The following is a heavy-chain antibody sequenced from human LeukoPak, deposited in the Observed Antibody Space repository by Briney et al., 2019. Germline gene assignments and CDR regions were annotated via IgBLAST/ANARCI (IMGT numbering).Heavy chain of an antibody. J-gene: IGHJ3*01. D-gene: IGHD3-10*01. CDR1: GYTCTGYY. CDR2: INANRGGT. V-gene: IGHV1-2*02. CDR3: ATDGVKTTKNAFDF. Sequence: ASVKVSCKASGYTCTGYYMHWVRQAPGQGLEWMGWINANRGGTNYAQKFQGRVTMTRDTSISTAYMELSSLRSDDTAVYYCATDGVKTTKNAFDFWGQGTMVTVSS.